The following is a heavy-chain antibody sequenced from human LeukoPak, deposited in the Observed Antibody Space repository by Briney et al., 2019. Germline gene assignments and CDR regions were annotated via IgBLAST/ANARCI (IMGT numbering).Heavy chain of an antibody. CDR2: ISKSGDHT. CDR3: ATSWGPDTSAFRWGRDGMDV. D-gene: IGHD3-16*01. J-gene: IGHJ6*02. Sequence: PGGSLRLSCAVSGLTFNNYAMSWVRQAPGKGLEWVSAISKSGDHTYYAASAKGRFTIYRDNSKNTQYLQMNSLRAEDTAVYYCATSWGPDTSAFRWGRDGMDVWGQGTTVIGS. V-gene: IGHV3-23*01. CDR1: GLTFNNYA.